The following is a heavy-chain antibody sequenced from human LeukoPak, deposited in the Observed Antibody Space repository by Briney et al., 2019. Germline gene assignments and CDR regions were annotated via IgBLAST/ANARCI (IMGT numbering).Heavy chain of an antibody. D-gene: IGHD1-1*01. J-gene: IGHJ6*02. V-gene: IGHV1-69*13. CDR3: ACSQQLERHRGYYYYGMDV. Sequence: SVKVSCKASGYTFTSYGISWVRQAPGQGLEWMGGIIPIFGTANYAQKFQGRVTITADESTSTAYMELSSLRSEDTAVYYCACSQQLERHRGYYYYGMDVWGQGTTVTVSS. CDR2: IIPIFGTA. CDR1: GYTFTSYG.